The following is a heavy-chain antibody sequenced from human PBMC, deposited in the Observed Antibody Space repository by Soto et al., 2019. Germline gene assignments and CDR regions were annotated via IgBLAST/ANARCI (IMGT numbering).Heavy chain of an antibody. J-gene: IGHJ4*02. D-gene: IGHD2-15*01. CDR3: ASLVVVAATLDYFAY. CDR1: GFTVSSNY. V-gene: IGHV3-66*01. CDR2: IYSGGST. Sequence: GGSLRLSCAASGFTVSSNYMSWVRQAPGKGLEWVSVIYSGGSTYYADSVKGRFTISRDNSKNTLYLQMNSLRAEDTAVYYCASLVVVAATLDYFAYWGQGTLVTVSS.